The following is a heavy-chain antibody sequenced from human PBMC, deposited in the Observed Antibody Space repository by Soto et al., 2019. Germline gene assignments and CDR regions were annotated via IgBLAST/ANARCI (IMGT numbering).Heavy chain of an antibody. J-gene: IGHJ6*02. CDR1: GYTFTGYY. Sequence: ASVKVSCKASGYTFTGYYMHWVRQAPGQGLEWMGWINPNRGGTNYAQKFQGWVTMTRDTSISTAYMELSRLRSDDTAVYYCARGAGGLYYDFWSGYWDSAYYYYGMDVWGQGTTVTVSS. CDR2: INPNRGGT. V-gene: IGHV1-2*04. CDR3: ARGAGGLYYDFWSGYWDSAYYYYGMDV. D-gene: IGHD3-3*01.